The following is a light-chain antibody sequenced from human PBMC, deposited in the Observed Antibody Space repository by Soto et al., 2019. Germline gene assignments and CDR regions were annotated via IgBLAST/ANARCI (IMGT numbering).Light chain of an antibody. CDR1: QSVISY. J-gene: IGKJ1*01. CDR3: QQRSNWTWT. Sequence: EIVLTQSPATLSLSLGERATLSCRASQSVISYLAWYQQKPGQAPRLLIYDASNRATGIPARFSGSGSRTDFPLTISSLEPEDFAVYYCQQRSNWTWTFGQGTKVEIK. V-gene: IGKV3-11*01. CDR2: DAS.